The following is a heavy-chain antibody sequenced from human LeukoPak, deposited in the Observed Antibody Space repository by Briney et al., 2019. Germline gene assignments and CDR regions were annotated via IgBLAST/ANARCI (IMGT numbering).Heavy chain of an antibody. CDR3: ARDPRSYYDSSGYS. CDR1: EFTFSDYS. J-gene: IGHJ4*02. Sequence: GGSLRLSCAASEFTFSDYSMNWVRQAPGKGLEWVASISSSSRYIYYADSVKGRFTISRDNAKNSLYLQMNSLRAEDTAVYYCARDPRSYYDSSGYSWGQGTLVTVSS. CDR2: ISSSSRYI. D-gene: IGHD3-22*01. V-gene: IGHV3-21*01.